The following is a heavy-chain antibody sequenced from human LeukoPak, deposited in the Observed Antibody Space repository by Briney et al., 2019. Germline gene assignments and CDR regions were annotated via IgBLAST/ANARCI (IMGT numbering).Heavy chain of an antibody. J-gene: IGHJ5*01. CDR2: IYHGSA. D-gene: IGHD6-19*01. V-gene: IGHV4-61*01. Sequence: SETLSLTCTVSDDSVSSSRYYWTWIRQPPGKGLEWIVYIYHGSATYNPSLESRVTLSMDTSKKQYSLKMTSVTAADTAVYYCAREGGRQWLVSGALDSWGQGTLVTVSS. CDR3: AREGGRQWLVSGALDS. CDR1: DDSVSSSRYY.